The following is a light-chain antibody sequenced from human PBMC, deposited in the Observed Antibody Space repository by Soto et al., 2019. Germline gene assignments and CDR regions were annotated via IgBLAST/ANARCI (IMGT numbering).Light chain of an antibody. CDR1: SSNIGDNP. CDR2: IND. V-gene: IGLV1-44*01. CDR3: ATWDDSLNAFV. J-gene: IGLJ1*01. Sequence: QSVLTQPPSASGTSGQRITISCSGSSSNIGDNPVNWYQQLPGAAPKLLIYINDQRPSGVPDRFSGSKSGTSASLAISGLQPEDEADYYCATWDDSLNAFVFGTGTKVTVL.